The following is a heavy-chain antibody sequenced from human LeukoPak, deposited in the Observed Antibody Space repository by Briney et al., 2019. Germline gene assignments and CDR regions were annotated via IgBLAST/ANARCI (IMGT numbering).Heavy chain of an antibody. J-gene: IGHJ3*02. Sequence: GGSLRLSCAASGFTFSSCAMSWVRQAPGKGLEWVSSISGNGGSTYYAVSVQGRFTISRDNSKNTLYLQMSSLKVEGTAVYYRAKNRWAARIIIDAFDIWGQGTMVTVSS. D-gene: IGHD6-6*01. CDR3: AKNRWAARIIIDAFDI. CDR2: ISGNGGST. CDR1: GFTFSSCA. V-gene: IGHV3-23*01.